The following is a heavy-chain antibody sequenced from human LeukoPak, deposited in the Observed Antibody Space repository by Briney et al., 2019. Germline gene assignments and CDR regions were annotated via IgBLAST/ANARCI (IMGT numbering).Heavy chain of an antibody. CDR2: IYYSGST. J-gene: IGHJ4*02. V-gene: IGHV4-59*01. D-gene: IGHD6-13*01. CDR1: GGSISSYY. CDR3: ARDVSGYSSS. Sequence: SETLSLTCTVSGGSISSYYWSWIRQPPGKGLEWIGYIYYSGSTNYNPSLKSRVTISVDTSKNQFSLKLGSVTAADTAVYYCARDVSGYSSSWGQGTLVTVSS.